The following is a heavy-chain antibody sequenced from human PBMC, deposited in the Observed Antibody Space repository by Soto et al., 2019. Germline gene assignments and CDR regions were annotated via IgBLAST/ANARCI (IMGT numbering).Heavy chain of an antibody. Sequence: QVQLVQSGGGVVQAGTSLRLSCTASGLTFTSSSFHWVRQAPGKGLEWVAVISENGDRQYSTESVRGRFLISSDSSKNTVYLQMNSLRPEDTGVYFCARRLATTVSALGYWGQGALVTVSS. D-gene: IGHD4-17*01. CDR1: GLTFTSSS. CDR2: ISENGDRQ. J-gene: IGHJ4*02. V-gene: IGHV3-30-3*01. CDR3: ARRLATTVSALGY.